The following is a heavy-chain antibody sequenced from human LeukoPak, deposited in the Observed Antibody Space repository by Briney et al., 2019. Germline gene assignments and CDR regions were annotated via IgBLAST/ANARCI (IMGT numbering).Heavy chain of an antibody. J-gene: IGHJ5*02. V-gene: IGHV3-48*01. CDR2: ISSRSSTI. CDR3: ARSVAVAGTRWFDP. CDR1: GFTFSTYS. D-gene: IGHD6-19*01. Sequence: GGSLRLSCAASGFTFSTYSMNWVRQAPGKGLEWVSYISSRSSTIYYADSVRGRFTTSRGNSKNTLYLQMNSLRAEDTAVYYCARSVAVAGTRWFDPWGQGTLVTVSS.